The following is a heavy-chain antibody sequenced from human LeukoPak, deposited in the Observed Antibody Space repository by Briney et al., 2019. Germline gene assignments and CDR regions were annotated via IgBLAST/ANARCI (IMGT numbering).Heavy chain of an antibody. CDR1: GYTFSGYY. CDR2: INPNSGGT. J-gene: IGHJ5*02. D-gene: IGHD3-10*01. Sequence: ASVKVSCKASGYTFSGYYIFWVRRAPGQGLEWMGWINPNSGGTNYAPEFQGRLTMTRDTSITTAYMELSTLRSDDTAVYYCALIGDHAWFDPWGQGTLVAVSS. CDR3: ALIGDHAWFDP. V-gene: IGHV1-2*02.